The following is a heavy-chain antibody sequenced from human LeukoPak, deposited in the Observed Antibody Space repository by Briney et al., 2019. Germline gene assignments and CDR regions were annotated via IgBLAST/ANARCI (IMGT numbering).Heavy chain of an antibody. D-gene: IGHD3-3*01. CDR3: ARLNYDRD. Sequence: SVKVSCKASGGTFSIYAISWVQQAPGQGLEWMGGIIPIFGTANYAQKFQGRVTITADESTSTAYMELSSLRSEDTAVYYCARLNYDRDWGQGTLVTVSS. J-gene: IGHJ4*02. CDR1: GGTFSIYA. V-gene: IGHV1-69*13. CDR2: IIPIFGTA.